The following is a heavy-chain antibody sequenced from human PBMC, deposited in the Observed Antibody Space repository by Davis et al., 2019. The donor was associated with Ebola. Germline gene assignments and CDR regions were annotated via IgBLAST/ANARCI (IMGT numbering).Heavy chain of an antibody. J-gene: IGHJ6*02. CDR1: GYTLTELS. V-gene: IGHV1-24*01. Sequence: ASVKVSCKVSGYTLTELSMHWVRQAPGKGLEWMGGFDPEDGETIYAQKFQGRVTMTEDTSTDTAYMELSSLRSEDTAVYYCATDLRVTMVWGVPVLFYYGMDVWGQGTTVTVSS. CDR3: ATDLRVTMVWGVPVLFYYGMDV. D-gene: IGHD3-10*01. CDR2: FDPEDGET.